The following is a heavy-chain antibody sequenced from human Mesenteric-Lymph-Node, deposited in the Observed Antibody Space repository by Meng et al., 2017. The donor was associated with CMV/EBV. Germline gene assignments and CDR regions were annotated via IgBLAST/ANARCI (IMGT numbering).Heavy chain of an antibody. V-gene: IGHV4-59*01. Sequence: SETLSLTCTVSGGSISSYYWSWIRQPPGKGLEWIGYIYYSGSTNYNPSLKSRVTISVDTSKNQFSLKLISVTAADTAVYYCARTEEGGYWFDPWGQGTLVTVSS. CDR3: ARTEEGGYWFDP. J-gene: IGHJ5*02. CDR1: GGSISSYY. D-gene: IGHD5-12*01. CDR2: IYYSGST.